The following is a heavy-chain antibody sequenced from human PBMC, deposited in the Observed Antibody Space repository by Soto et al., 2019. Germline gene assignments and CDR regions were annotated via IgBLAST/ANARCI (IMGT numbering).Heavy chain of an antibody. CDR3: AAGVTTFDY. Sequence: ASVKVSCRASGYTFTSYGISWVRQAPGQGLEWMGSLDYEEGERNFAHRFQGRVTVTEDTSTDTAYMDLSSLKSEDTAVYYCAAGVTTFDYWGQGTLVTVSS. V-gene: IGHV1-24*01. CDR2: LDYEEGER. J-gene: IGHJ4*02. CDR1: GYTFTSYG. D-gene: IGHD4-17*01.